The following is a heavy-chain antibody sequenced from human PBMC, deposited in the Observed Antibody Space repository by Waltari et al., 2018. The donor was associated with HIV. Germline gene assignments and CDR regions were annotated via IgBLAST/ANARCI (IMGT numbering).Heavy chain of an antibody. D-gene: IGHD3-3*01. CDR1: GYSISSGYY. Sequence: QVQLQESGPGLVKPSATLSLPCTVSGYSISSGYYWGWIRQPPGKGVEWIGSIYHSGSTHYNPSLKSRVTISVDTSKNQFSLKLSSVTAADTAVYYCARENYDFWSGHLSWGQGTLVTVSS. CDR2: IYHSGST. J-gene: IGHJ4*02. V-gene: IGHV4-38-2*02. CDR3: ARENYDFWSGHLS.